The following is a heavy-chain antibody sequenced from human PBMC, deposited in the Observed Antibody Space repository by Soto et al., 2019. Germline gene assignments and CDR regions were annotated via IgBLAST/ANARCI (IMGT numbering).Heavy chain of an antibody. CDR2: ISGGSGDT. J-gene: IGHJ6*02. D-gene: IGHD3-9*01. V-gene: IGHV3-23*01. CDR1: GFSFSKYA. Sequence: GGSLRLSCAASGFSFSKYAMSWVRQAPGKGLEWVSGISGGSGDTHYADSVKGRFTISRDNSKGTLYLKMHSLRGEDTAVYYCAKWLDIFTGYYRPYYSYGMDVWGQGTTVTVSS. CDR3: AKWLDIFTGYYRPYYSYGMDV.